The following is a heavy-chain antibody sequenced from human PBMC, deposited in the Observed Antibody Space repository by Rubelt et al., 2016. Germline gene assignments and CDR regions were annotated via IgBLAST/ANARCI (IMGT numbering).Heavy chain of an antibody. CDR1: GFTFSSYS. Sequence: EVQLVESGGGLVQPGGSLRLSCAASGFTFSSYSMNWVRQAPGKGLEWVSYISSSSSTIYYADSVKGLLPLSRDNAKNSLYLPMNRLRGEDTAVYYCARDEYCSGGSCFRYAFDIWGQGTMVTVSS. CDR2: ISSSSSTI. CDR3: ARDEYCSGGSCFRYAFDI. J-gene: IGHJ3*02. D-gene: IGHD2-15*01. V-gene: IGHV3-48*01.